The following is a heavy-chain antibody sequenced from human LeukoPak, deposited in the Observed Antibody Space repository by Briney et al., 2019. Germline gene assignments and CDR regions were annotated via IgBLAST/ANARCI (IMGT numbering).Heavy chain of an antibody. D-gene: IGHD6-13*01. CDR1: GGTFSSYA. Sequence: ASAKVSCKASGGTFSSYAISWVRQAPGQGLEWMGGIIPIFGTANYAQKFQGRVTITADESTSTAYMELSSLRAEDTAVYYCAREGPGYSSSWYGGTFEDIWGQGTMVTVSS. CDR2: IIPIFGTA. V-gene: IGHV1-69*13. J-gene: IGHJ3*02. CDR3: AREGPGYSSSWYGGTFEDI.